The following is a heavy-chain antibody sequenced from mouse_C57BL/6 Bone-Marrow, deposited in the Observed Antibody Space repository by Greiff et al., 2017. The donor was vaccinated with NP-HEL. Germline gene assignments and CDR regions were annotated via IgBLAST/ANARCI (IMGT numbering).Heavy chain of an antibody. D-gene: IGHD2-4*01. J-gene: IGHJ4*01. CDR2: INYDGSST. CDR3: AREGGLRRRTYAMDY. V-gene: IGHV5-16*01. Sequence: EVQRVESEGGLVQPGSSMKLSCTTSGFTFSDYYMAWVRQVPEKGLDWVANINYDGSSTCYLDSLKSRFIISRDNAKNILYLQMSSLKSEDTATYYCAREGGLRRRTYAMDYWGQGTSVTVSS. CDR1: GFTFSDYY.